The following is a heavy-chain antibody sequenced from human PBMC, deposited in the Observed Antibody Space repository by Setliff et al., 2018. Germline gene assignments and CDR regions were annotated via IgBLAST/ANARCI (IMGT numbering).Heavy chain of an antibody. Sequence: ASVKVSCKASGYTFTTYGISWVRQAPGQGPEWMGWISPYTGNTYYAPRLQDRVTLTADTSTSTAYMELRSLISDDTAVYYCSRLVRFCTRTTCQRLSGDDFWGQGTQVTVSS. CDR2: ISPYTGNT. CDR1: GYTFTTYG. J-gene: IGHJ4*02. V-gene: IGHV1-18*04. D-gene: IGHD2-8*01. CDR3: SRLVRFCTRTTCQRLSGDDF.